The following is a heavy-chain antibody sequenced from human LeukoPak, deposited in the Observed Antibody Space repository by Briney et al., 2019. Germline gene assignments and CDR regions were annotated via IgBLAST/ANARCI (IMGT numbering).Heavy chain of an antibody. CDR1: GGSFSGYY. CDR2: INHSGST. V-gene: IGHV4-34*01. CDR3: ARLRYQLLYYYYYYGMDA. Sequence: SETLSLTCAVYGGSFSGYYWSWIRQPPGKGLEWIGEINHSGSTNYNPSLKSRVTISVDTSKNQFSLKLSSVTAADTAVYYCARLRYQLLYYYYYYGMDAWGQGTTVTVSS. D-gene: IGHD2-2*01. J-gene: IGHJ6*02.